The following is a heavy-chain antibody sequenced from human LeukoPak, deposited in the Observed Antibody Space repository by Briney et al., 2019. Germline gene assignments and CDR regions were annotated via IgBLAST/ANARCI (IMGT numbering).Heavy chain of an antibody. J-gene: IGHJ4*02. Sequence: SGTLSLTCAVSGGSISSTNWWTWVRQPPGKGLEWIGEIYRSGDTNYKPSLKSRVTVSVDTSKNQFSLKLSSVTAADTAVYYCARSRNSGYDFTGSTGFDYWGQGTLVTVSS. D-gene: IGHD5-12*01. CDR3: ARSRNSGYDFTGSTGFDY. CDR2: IYRSGDT. CDR1: GGSISSTNW. V-gene: IGHV4-4*02.